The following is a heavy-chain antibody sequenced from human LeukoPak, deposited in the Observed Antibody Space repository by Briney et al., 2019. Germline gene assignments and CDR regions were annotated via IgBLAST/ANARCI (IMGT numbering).Heavy chain of an antibody. CDR1: GGSISSSSYY. V-gene: IGHV4-39*07. J-gene: IGHJ5*02. D-gene: IGHD3-22*01. Sequence: SETLSLTCTVSGGSISSSSYYWGWIRQPPGKGLEWIGSIYYSGSTYYNPPLKSRVTISVDTSKNQFSLKLSSVTAADTAVYYCAAYYYDSSGYNAWGQGTLVTVSS. CDR2: IYYSGST. CDR3: AAYYYDSSGYNA.